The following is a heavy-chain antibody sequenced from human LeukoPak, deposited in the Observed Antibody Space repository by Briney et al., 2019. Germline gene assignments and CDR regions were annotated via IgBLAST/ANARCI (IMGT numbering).Heavy chain of an antibody. V-gene: IGHV3-7*01. CDR1: GFTFSSYW. CDR2: IKQDGSEK. D-gene: IGHD1-26*01. J-gene: IGHJ1*01. CDR3: AREGGSYYFVYFQH. Sequence: PGGSLRLSCAASGFTFSSYWMSWVRQAPGKGLEWVANIKQDGSEKYYVDSVKGRFTISRDNAKNSLYLQMNSLRAEDTAVYYCAREGGSYYFVYFQHWGQGTLVTVSS.